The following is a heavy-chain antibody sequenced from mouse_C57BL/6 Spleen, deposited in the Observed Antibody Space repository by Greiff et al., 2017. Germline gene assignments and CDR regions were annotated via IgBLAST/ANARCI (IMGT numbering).Heavy chain of an antibody. D-gene: IGHD2-4*01. CDR3: ARGDDDDVYYFDY. V-gene: IGHV1-80*01. CDR2: IYPGDGDT. Sequence: QVQLKESGAELVKPGASVKISCKASGYAFSSYWMNWVKQRPGKGLEWIGQIYPGDGDTNYNGKFKGKATLTADKSSSTAYMQLSSLTSEDSAVYFCARGDDDDVYYFDYWGQGTTLTVSS. CDR1: GYAFSSYW. J-gene: IGHJ2*01.